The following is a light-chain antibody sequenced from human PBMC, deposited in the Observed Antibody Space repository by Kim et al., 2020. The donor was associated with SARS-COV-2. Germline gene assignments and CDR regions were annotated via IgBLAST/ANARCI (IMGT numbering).Light chain of an antibody. CDR1: QSISTW. CDR3: QQYNSSPLT. CDR2: KAS. V-gene: IGKV1-5*03. J-gene: IGKJ4*01. Sequence: DIQMTQSPSTLSASVGDRVTITCRASQSISTWLAWYQQKPGKAPKLLIYKASSLESGVPSRFSGSGSGTEFTLTIRSLQPDDFATYYCQQYNSSPLTFGGGTKVDIK.